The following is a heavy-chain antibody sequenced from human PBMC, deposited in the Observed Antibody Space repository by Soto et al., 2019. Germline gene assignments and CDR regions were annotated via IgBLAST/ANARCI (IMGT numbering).Heavy chain of an antibody. V-gene: IGHV3-33*01. Sequence: QVQLVESGGGVVQPGRSLRLSCAASGFTFSSYGMHWVRQAPGKGLEWVAVIWYDGSNKYYAESVKGGFTISRDNTKNTLYLQMNSLRAEDTAVYSCARDVGYYEFWSGYPAYWGQGPVVTVSS. J-gene: IGHJ4*02. D-gene: IGHD3-3*01. CDR1: GFTFSSYG. CDR3: ARDVGYYEFWSGYPAY. CDR2: IWYDGSNK.